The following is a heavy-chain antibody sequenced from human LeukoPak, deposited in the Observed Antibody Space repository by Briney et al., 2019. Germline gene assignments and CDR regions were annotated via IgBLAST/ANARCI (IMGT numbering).Heavy chain of an antibody. CDR2: IYSGGST. J-gene: IGHJ3*02. CDR1: GFTVSSNY. V-gene: IGHV3-53*01. Sequence: GGSLRLSCAASGFTVSSNYMSWVRQAPGKGLEWVSVIYSGGSTYYADSVKGRFTISRDNSKNTLYLQMSSLRAEDTAVYYCARDRYDFWSGYLDHAFDIWGQGTMVTVSS. D-gene: IGHD3-3*01. CDR3: ARDRYDFWSGYLDHAFDI.